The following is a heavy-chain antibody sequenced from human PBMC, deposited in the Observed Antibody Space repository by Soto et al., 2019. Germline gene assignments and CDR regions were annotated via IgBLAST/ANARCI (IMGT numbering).Heavy chain of an antibody. V-gene: IGHV5-10-1*01. CDR1: GYSFTSYW. CDR2: IDTSDSYT. Sequence: EVQLVQSGAEVKKPGESLRISCKGSGYSFTSYWIIWVRQMPGKGLEWMGRIDTSDSYTNYSPSFQGHVTISAHKSISNAYRQWSSLKASDTAMYYCARLQAAAGDNDLTFDYWGQGTLVTVSS. J-gene: IGHJ4*02. D-gene: IGHD6-13*01. CDR3: ARLQAAAGDNDLTFDY.